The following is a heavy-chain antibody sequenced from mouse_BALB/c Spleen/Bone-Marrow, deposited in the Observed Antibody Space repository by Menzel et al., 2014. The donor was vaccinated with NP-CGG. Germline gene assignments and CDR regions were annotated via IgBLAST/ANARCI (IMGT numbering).Heavy chain of an antibody. CDR3: TTLARNYFDY. Sequence: EVQLQQSGTVLARPGASVKMSCKASGYTLTSYWMHWVKQRPGQGLKWIGTIYPGNSDTTYNQKFKGKAKLTAVTSTSTAYMELSSLTNEDSAVYYCTTLARNYFDYWGQGTTLTVSS. CDR1: GYTLTSYW. J-gene: IGHJ2*01. CDR2: IYPGNSDT. V-gene: IGHV1-5*01.